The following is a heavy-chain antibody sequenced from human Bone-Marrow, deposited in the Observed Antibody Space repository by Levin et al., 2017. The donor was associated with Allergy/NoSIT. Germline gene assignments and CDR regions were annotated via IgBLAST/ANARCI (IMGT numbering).Heavy chain of an antibody. V-gene: IGHV1-8*01. CDR1: GYAFTTYD. CDR2: LNPNSANT. J-gene: IGHJ4*02. CDR3: ARGRGSSNCWYYGGLDS. D-gene: IGHD2-2*01. Sequence: ASVKVSCKASGYAFTTYDINWVRQAPGQGLEWVGWLNPNSANTAFAQKFQGRVTMTRNTSISTAYMELSSLRSEDTALYYCARGRGSSNCWYYGGLDSWGQGTRVTVSS.